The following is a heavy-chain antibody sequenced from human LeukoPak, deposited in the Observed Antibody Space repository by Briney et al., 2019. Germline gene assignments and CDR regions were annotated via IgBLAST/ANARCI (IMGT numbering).Heavy chain of an antibody. CDR3: AKDIFGYSSSRAIDH. J-gene: IGHJ4*02. D-gene: IGHD6-13*01. CDR2: LIWNSGSV. V-gene: IGHV3-9*01. CDR1: GFTFDDYA. Sequence: GRSLRLSCAASGFTFDDYAMHWVRQAPGKGLEWVSGLIWNSGSVAYADSVKGRFTISRDNAKNSLYLQMNSLRAEDTALYYCAKDIFGYSSSRAIDHWGQGTLVTVSS.